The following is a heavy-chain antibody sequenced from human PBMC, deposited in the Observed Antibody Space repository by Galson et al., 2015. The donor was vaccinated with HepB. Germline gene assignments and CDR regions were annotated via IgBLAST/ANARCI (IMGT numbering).Heavy chain of an antibody. CDR1: GFTFSDYD. J-gene: IGHJ6*02. CDR3: ASYPWPQRGYYGMDV. D-gene: IGHD6-25*01. V-gene: IGHV3-11*01. Sequence: SLRLSCAASGFTFSDYDMSWIRQAPGKGLEWVSYISSSGSTIYYADSVKGRFTISRDNAKNALYLQMNSLRAEDTAVYYCASYPWPQRGYYGMDVWGQGTTVTVSS. CDR2: ISSSGSTI.